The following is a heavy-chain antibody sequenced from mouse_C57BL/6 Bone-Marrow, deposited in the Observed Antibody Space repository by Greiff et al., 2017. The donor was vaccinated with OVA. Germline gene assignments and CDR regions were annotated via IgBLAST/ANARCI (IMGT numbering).Heavy chain of an antibody. CDR3: TTLITTVVADAMDY. V-gene: IGHV14-4*01. Sequence: VQLQQSGAELVRPGASVTLSCTASGFNIKDDYMHWVQQRPEQGLEWIGWIDPENGDTEYASKFQGKATITADTSSNTAYLQLSSLTSEDTAVYYCTTLITTVVADAMDYWGQGTSVTVSS. CDR2: IDPENGDT. J-gene: IGHJ4*01. CDR1: GFNIKDDY. D-gene: IGHD1-1*01.